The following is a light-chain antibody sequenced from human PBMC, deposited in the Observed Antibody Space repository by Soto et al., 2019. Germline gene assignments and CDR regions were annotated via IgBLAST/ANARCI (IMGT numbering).Light chain of an antibody. CDR2: EVS. CDR1: SSDVGGYNY. V-gene: IGLV2-14*01. Sequence: QSALTQPASVSGSPRQSITISCTGTSSDVGGYNYDSWYQQHPGKAPKLMIYEVSNRHSGVSDRFSGSKSGNTASLTISGLHSEDEADYYCTSYTTSSTLYVFATGTKLTVL. J-gene: IGLJ1*01. CDR3: TSYTTSSTLYV.